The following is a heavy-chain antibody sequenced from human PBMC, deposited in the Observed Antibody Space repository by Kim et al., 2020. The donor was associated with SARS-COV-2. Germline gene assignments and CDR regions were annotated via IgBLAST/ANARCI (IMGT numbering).Heavy chain of an antibody. D-gene: IGHD3-22*01. J-gene: IGHJ3*02. CDR2: ISGSGGST. Sequence: GGSLRLSCAASGFTFSSYAMSWVRQAPGKGLEWVSAISGSGGSTYYVDSVKGRFTISRDNSKNTLYLQMNSLRAEDTAVYYCAKAFAWYYYDSSGDLHDAFDIWGQGTMVTVSS. CDR1: GFTFSSYA. V-gene: IGHV3-23*01. CDR3: AKAFAWYYYDSSGDLHDAFDI.